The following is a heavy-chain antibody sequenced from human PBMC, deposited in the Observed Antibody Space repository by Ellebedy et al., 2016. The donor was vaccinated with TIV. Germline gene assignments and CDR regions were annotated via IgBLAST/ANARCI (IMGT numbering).Heavy chain of an antibody. Sequence: GESLKISCAASGFTFSNAWMSWVRQAPGKGLEWVGRIKSKTEGRTTDYPAPVKGRFTISRDDSKNTLYLQMNSLKTEDTAVYYCTTYYDTSGHYGLAVRWGQGTLVMVSS. CDR3: TTYYDTSGHYGLAVR. CDR2: IKSKTEGRTT. V-gene: IGHV3-15*01. CDR1: GFTFSNAW. D-gene: IGHD3-22*01. J-gene: IGHJ1*01.